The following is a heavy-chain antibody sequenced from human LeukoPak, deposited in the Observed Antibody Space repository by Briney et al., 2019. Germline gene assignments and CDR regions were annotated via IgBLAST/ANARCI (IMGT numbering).Heavy chain of an antibody. J-gene: IGHJ3*02. V-gene: IGHV4-34*01. CDR1: GGSFSGYY. CDR2: INHSGST. Sequence: PSETLSLTCAVYGGSFSGYYWAWIRQPPGKGLEWIGEINHSGSTNYNPSLKSRVTISIDTSKNQFSLKLSSVTAADTAVFYCARGRPRALIRIRSGPFDIWGQGTMVTVSS. CDR3: ARGRPRALIRIRSGPFDI. D-gene: IGHD3-22*01.